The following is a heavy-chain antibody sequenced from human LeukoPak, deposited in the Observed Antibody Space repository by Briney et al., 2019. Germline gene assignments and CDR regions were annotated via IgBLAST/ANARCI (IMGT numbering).Heavy chain of an antibody. V-gene: IGHV1-2*02. CDR2: INPNSGGT. J-gene: IGHJ4*02. CDR1: GYTFTGYY. Sequence: ASVKVSCKASGYTFTGYYMHWVRQAPGQGLEWMGWINPNSGGTNYAQKFQGRVTMTRDTSISTAYMELSRLRSDDTAVYYCAGTSNYDFWSGYYTDYCDYGGQGTLVTAS. D-gene: IGHD3-3*01. CDR3: AGTSNYDFWSGYYTDYCDY.